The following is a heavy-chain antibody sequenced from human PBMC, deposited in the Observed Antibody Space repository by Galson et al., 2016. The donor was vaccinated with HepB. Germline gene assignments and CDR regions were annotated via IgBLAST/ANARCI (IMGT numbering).Heavy chain of an antibody. CDR3: ARRKCGGDCYSPDAY. D-gene: IGHD2-21*02. J-gene: IGHJ4*02. CDR2: ISGSGIVTYYAGT. Sequence: SLRLSCAASGFTFNSYAMSWVRQAPGKGLEWVSGISGSGIVTYYAGTYYADSVKGRFTISRDNSKNTLYLQMISLRADDTAVYYCARRKCGGDCYSPDAYGGQGTLVTVSS. CDR1: GFTFNSYA. V-gene: IGHV3-23*01.